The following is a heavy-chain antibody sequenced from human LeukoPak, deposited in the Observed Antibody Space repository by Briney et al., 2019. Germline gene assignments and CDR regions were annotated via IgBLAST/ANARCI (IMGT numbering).Heavy chain of an antibody. D-gene: IGHD3-22*01. Sequence: ETGGSLRLSCAASGFTFSSYAMSWVRQAPGKGLEWVSAISGSGGSTYYADSVKGRFTISRDNSKNTLYLQMNSLRAEDTAVYYCAKAAGPWDSSGDFDYWGQGTLVTVSS. CDR2: ISGSGGST. J-gene: IGHJ4*02. V-gene: IGHV3-23*01. CDR1: GFTFSSYA. CDR3: AKAAGPWDSSGDFDY.